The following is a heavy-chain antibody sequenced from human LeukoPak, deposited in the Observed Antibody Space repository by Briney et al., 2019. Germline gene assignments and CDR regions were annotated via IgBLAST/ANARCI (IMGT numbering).Heavy chain of an antibody. J-gene: IGHJ4*02. V-gene: IGHV3-7*01. CDR3: VGHSDY. D-gene: IGHD3-16*01. CDR1: GFTFSNHG. Sequence: GGTLRLSCAASGFTFSNHGMNWVRQAPGKGLEWVANIKQDGSEKYYVDSVKGRFTISRDNAKNSLYLQMNSLRAEDTAVYYCVGHSDYWGQGTLVTVSS. CDR2: IKQDGSEK.